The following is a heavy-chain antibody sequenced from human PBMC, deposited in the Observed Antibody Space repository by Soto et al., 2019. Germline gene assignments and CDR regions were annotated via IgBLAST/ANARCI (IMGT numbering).Heavy chain of an antibody. Sequence: QVQLVQSGAEVKKPGASVKVSCKASGYTFTSYGISWVRQAPGQGLEWMGWISAYNGNTNYAQKLQGRVTMTTDTSTSTAYMELRSLRSDDTAVYYCARSSRIVVVPAAIRFYYYVMDVWGQGTTVTVSS. D-gene: IGHD2-2*02. CDR3: ARSSRIVVVPAAIRFYYYVMDV. V-gene: IGHV1-18*04. J-gene: IGHJ6*02. CDR1: GYTFTSYG. CDR2: ISAYNGNT.